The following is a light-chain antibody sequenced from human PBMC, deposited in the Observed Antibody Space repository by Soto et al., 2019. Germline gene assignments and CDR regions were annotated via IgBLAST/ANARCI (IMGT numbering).Light chain of an antibody. CDR2: GAS. Sequence: EIVMTQSPVTLSVSPGDRATLSCRASQSVSSNVAWYQQKPGQPPRLLIFGASTRATGIPARFSGSGSGTEFTLTISGLQSEDFAVYYCQHYNNWPPWTFGQGTKVEIK. CDR3: QHYNNWPPWT. CDR1: QSVSSN. J-gene: IGKJ1*01. V-gene: IGKV3-15*01.